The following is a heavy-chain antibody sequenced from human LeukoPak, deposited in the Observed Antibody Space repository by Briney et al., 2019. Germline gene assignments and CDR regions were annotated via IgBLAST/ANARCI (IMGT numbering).Heavy chain of an antibody. V-gene: IGHV4-34*01. CDR1: GGSFSGYY. CDR2: INHSGST. CDR3: ARVPRYSGYDSPVS. J-gene: IGHJ4*02. D-gene: IGHD5-12*01. Sequence: PSETLPLTCAVYGGSFSGYYWSWIRQPPGKGLEWIGEINHSGSTNYNPSLKSRVTISVDTSKNQFSLKLSSVTAADTAVYYCARVPRYSGYDSPVSWGQGTLVTVSS.